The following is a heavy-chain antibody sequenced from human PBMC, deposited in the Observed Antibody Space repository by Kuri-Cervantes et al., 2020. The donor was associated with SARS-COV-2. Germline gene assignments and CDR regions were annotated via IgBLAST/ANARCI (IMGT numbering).Heavy chain of an antibody. J-gene: IGHJ4*02. CDR3: ARYFWSDYYYFDY. CDR2: IYWNDDK. D-gene: IGHD3-3*01. CDR1: GFSLTTGAMS. V-gene: IGHV2-5*08. Sequence: SGPTLVQPTHSFTLTCTFSGFSLTTGAMSVSWIRQTPGKPLEWLALIYWNDDKRYSPSLKSSLTITKDTSKNQVVLTMTNMDPVDTATYYCARYFWSDYYYFDYWGQGTLVTVSS.